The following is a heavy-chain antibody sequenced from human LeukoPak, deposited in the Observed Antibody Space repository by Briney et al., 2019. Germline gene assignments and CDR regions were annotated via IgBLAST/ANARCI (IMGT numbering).Heavy chain of an antibody. D-gene: IGHD6-13*01. J-gene: IGHJ5*02. CDR3: AREAAAAGTQLFDP. Sequence: ASVKVSCKASGGTFSSYAISWVRQAPGQGLEWMGGIIPIFGTANYAQKFQGRVTITADKSTSTAYMELSSLRSEDTAVYYCAREAAAAGTQLFDPWGQGTLVTVSS. CDR2: IIPIFGTA. CDR1: GGTFSSYA. V-gene: IGHV1-69*06.